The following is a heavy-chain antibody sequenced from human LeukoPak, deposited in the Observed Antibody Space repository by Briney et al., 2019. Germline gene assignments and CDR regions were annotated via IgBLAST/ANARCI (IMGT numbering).Heavy chain of an antibody. CDR2: IQYDGGNK. V-gene: IGHV3-30*02. J-gene: IGHJ3*02. CDR1: GFTFSTYG. Sequence: GGSLRLSCAASGFTFSTYGMHWVRQAPGKGLEWVAFIQYDGGNKYYADSVKGRFTISRDNSKNTLYLQMNSLRAEDTAVYYCARATSTATDAFDIWGQGTMVTVSS. CDR3: ARATSTATDAFDI. D-gene: IGHD5-18*01.